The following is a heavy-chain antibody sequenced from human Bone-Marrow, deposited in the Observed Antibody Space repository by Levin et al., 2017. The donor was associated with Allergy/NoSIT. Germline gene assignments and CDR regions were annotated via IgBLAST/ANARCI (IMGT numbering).Heavy chain of an antibody. Sequence: PSETLSLTCSVSGGSFSRSGYYWSWIRQHPGKGLEWIGHIYYSGTTYYSPSLKSRVSILIDTSHNQFSLKLRSVTAADTAMYYCARGAEQHLVHPLGAFEIWGQGTMVTVSS. CDR3: ARGAEQHLVHPLGAFEI. J-gene: IGHJ3*02. CDR1: GGSFSRSGYY. D-gene: IGHD6-13*01. V-gene: IGHV4-31*03. CDR2: IYYSGTT.